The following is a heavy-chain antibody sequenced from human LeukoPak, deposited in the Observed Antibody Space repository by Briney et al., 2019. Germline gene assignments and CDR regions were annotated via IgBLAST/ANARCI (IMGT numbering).Heavy chain of an antibody. CDR1: GGTFSSYA. J-gene: IGHJ6*04. Sequence: SVKVTCKASGGTFSSYAISWVRHAPGQGLEWMGGIIPIFGTANYAQKFQGRVTITADESTSTAYMELSSLRSEDTAVYYCVTAAGKTDAVTAPYYYYGMDVWGKGTTVTVSS. D-gene: IGHD6-13*01. V-gene: IGHV1-69*13. CDR2: IIPIFGTA. CDR3: VTAAGKTDAVTAPYYYYGMDV.